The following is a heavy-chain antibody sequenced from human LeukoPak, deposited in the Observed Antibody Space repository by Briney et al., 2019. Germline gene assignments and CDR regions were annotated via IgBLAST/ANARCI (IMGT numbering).Heavy chain of an antibody. Sequence: PGGSLRLSCAVSGLTLSNYGMSWVRQAPGKGLEWVAAISGSAGGTNYADSVKGRFTISRDNRKNTLYLQMNSLYFCAKRGGVIRVNLVGFHKEAYYFDAWGQGALVTVSP. CDR2: ISGSAGGT. J-gene: IGHJ4*02. V-gene: IGHV3-23*01. D-gene: IGHD2-8*02. CDR1: GLTLSNYG. CDR3: RVNLVGFHKEAYYFDA.